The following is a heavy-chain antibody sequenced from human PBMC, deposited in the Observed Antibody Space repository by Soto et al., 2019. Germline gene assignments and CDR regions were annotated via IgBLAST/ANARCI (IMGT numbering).Heavy chain of an antibody. CDR1: GGSIYRSGYY. CDR3: GKVLVGATGHTDSDS. CDR2: IDYNGAT. D-gene: IGHD2-15*01. J-gene: IGHJ4*02. Sequence: QVQLQESGPGLVKPSETLSLTCTVSGGSIYRSGYYWGWIRQPPGRGLGWIGNIDYNGATYSNPSIKRRVTLSRDTSKNQFSLKLTSVTAADTALYYCGKVLVGATGHTDSDSWGPGTLGAVSS. V-gene: IGHV4-39*01.